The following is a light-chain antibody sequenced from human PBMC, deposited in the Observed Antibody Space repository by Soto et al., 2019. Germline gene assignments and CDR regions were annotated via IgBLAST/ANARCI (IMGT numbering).Light chain of an antibody. Sequence: EIVLTQSPGTLSLSPGERATFSCRASQSVNNAYLAWYQQKPAQAPRLLIYDASKRATGVPDRFSGSGSGTDFTLTISRLEPEDFAVYYCQQYTTSVLTFGGGTKVEIK. V-gene: IGKV3-20*01. J-gene: IGKJ4*01. CDR2: DAS. CDR3: QQYTTSVLT. CDR1: QSVNNAY.